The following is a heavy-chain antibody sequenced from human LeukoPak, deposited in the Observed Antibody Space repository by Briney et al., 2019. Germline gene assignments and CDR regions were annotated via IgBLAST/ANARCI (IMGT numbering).Heavy chain of an antibody. CDR1: GGTFSSYA. J-gene: IGHJ4*02. CDR2: IIPIFGTA. D-gene: IGHD5-18*01. V-gene: IGHV1-69*01. Sequence: GASVKVSCKASGGTFSSYAISWVRQAPGQGLEWMGGIIPIFGTANYAQKFQGRVTITADESTSTAYMELSSPRSEDTAVYYCARDGGYSPFPEYHQYYFDYWGQGTLVTVSS. CDR3: ARDGGYSPFPEYHQYYFDY.